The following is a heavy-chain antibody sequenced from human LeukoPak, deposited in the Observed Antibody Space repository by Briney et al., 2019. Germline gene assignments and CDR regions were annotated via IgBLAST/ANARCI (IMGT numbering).Heavy chain of an antibody. CDR3: AKDLLRLGEQYYYDSSGYYYDY. D-gene: IGHD3-22*01. Sequence: GGSLRPSCAASGFTVTSYAMSCVRQAPGRWLEWDSSIVGGGGSTYYADSVKGRFTISRDNTKNTLYLQMNSLRAENTAVYYCAKDLLRLGEQYYYDSSGYYYDYWGQGTLVTVSS. CDR1: GFTVTSYA. V-gene: IGHV3-23*01. CDR2: IVGGGGST. J-gene: IGHJ4*02.